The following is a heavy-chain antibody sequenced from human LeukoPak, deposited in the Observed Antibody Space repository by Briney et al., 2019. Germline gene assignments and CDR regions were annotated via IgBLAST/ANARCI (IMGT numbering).Heavy chain of an antibody. J-gene: IGHJ4*02. Sequence: SVKVSCKASGGTFSSYAISWVRQAPGQGLEWMGRIIPILGIANYAQKFQGRVTITADKSTSTAYMELSSLRSEDTAVYYCARDAHQYYYDSSGYVNAVDYWGQGTLVTVSS. CDR1: GGTFSSYA. CDR2: IIPILGIA. V-gene: IGHV1-69*04. CDR3: ARDAHQYYYDSSGYVNAVDY. D-gene: IGHD3-22*01.